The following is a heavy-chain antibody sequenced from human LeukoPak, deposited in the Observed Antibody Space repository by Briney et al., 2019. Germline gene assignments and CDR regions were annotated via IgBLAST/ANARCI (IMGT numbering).Heavy chain of an antibody. CDR2: IDHSGST. Sequence: SETLSLTCAVYGGSFSGYYWSWIRQPPGKGLEWIGEIDHSGSTNYNPSLKSRVTISVDTSKNQFSLKLSSVTAADTAVYYCARTKGYGSGSRFDYWGQGTLVTVSS. V-gene: IGHV4-34*01. J-gene: IGHJ4*02. CDR3: ARTKGYGSGSRFDY. D-gene: IGHD3-10*01. CDR1: GGSFSGYY.